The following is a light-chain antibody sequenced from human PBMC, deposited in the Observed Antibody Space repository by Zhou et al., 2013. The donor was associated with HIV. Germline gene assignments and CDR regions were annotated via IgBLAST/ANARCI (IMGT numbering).Light chain of an antibody. CDR2: GAS. J-gene: IGKJ3*01. Sequence: EIVLTQSPGTLSLSPGERATLSCRASHTVTSNYLAWYQHKPGQGPKVLIFGASTRANGIPGRFSGSGSGTEFTLTISRLEPEDFAVYYCQQYNNWPTFGPGTKVDIK. CDR1: HTVTSNY. V-gene: IGKV3-20*01. CDR3: QQYNNWPT.